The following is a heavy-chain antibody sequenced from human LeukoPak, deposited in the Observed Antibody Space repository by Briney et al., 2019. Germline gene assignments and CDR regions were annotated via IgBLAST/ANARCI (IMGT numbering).Heavy chain of an antibody. J-gene: IGHJ4*02. Sequence: GRSLRLSCAASGFTFSSYSMKWVSHAPRRGLEWVSSISSSSSYIYYADSVKGRFTISRDNAKNSLYLQMNSLRAEDTAVYYCARDEVGTGYFDYWGQGTLVTVSS. CDR1: GFTFSSYS. CDR2: ISSSSSYI. D-gene: IGHD4-23*01. CDR3: ARDEVGTGYFDY. V-gene: IGHV3-21*01.